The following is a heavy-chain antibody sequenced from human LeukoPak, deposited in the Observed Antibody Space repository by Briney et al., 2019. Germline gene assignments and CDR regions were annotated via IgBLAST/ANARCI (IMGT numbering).Heavy chain of an antibody. Sequence: PSETLSLTCTVSGGSISSGSYYWSWIRQPAGKGLEWIGRVYSSGSTDYNPSLKSRLSISVDTSKNQFSLKLSSVTAADTAIYYCARGGYYGSGNDFRFDPWGQGTLVTVSS. J-gene: IGHJ5*02. CDR2: VYSSGST. CDR3: ARGGYYGSGNDFRFDP. CDR1: GGSISSGSYY. V-gene: IGHV4-61*10. D-gene: IGHD3-10*01.